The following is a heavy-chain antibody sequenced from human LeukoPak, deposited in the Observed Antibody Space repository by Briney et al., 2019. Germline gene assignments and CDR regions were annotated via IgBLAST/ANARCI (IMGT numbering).Heavy chain of an antibody. V-gene: IGHV3-64*01. CDR2: ISSNGGST. Sequence: GGSLRLSCAASGFTFSSYAMHWVHQAPGKGLEYVSAISSNGGSTYYANSVKGRFTISRDNSKNTLYLQMGSLRAEDMAVYYCARDDMDVWGKGTTVTISS. J-gene: IGHJ6*03. CDR3: ARDDMDV. CDR1: GFTFSSYA.